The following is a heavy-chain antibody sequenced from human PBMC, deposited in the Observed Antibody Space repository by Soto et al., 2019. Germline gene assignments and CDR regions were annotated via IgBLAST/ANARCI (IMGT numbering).Heavy chain of an antibody. V-gene: IGHV3-53*02. CDR3: VRYQYDAFAM. Sequence: EEQLVESGGGLVQPGGSLRLSCAASGFTLRTEYMSWVRQAPGKGLESVSLLYSGGNTYYADSVKGRLSSSKDNSKNIVFRHMNSPRAGDTAVYYCVRYQYDAFAMWGQGTVVTLSS. J-gene: IGHJ3*02. CDR2: LYSGGNT. CDR1: GFTLRTEY. D-gene: IGHD2-2*01.